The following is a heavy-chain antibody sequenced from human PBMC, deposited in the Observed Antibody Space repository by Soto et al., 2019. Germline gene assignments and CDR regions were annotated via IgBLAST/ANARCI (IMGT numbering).Heavy chain of an antibody. D-gene: IGHD6-13*01. CDR2: INPNSGGT. Sequence: ASVKVSCKASGYTFTGYYMHWVRQAPGQGLEWMGWINPNSGGTNYAQKFQGWVTMTRDTSISTAYMELSRLRSDDTAVYYCACDIAAAGTHWYVHSGPRSLVSDL. CDR3: ACDIAAAGTHWYVHSGPRSLVSDL. V-gene: IGHV1-2*04. CDR1: GYTFTGYY. J-gene: IGHJ2*01.